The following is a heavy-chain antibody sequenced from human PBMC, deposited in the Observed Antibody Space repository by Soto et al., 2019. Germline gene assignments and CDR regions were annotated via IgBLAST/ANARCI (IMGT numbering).Heavy chain of an antibody. D-gene: IGHD7-27*01. CDR1: GFAFSTYS. J-gene: IGHJ4*02. V-gene: IGHV3-23*01. CDR2: ISGSGSST. CDR3: AKAWGIDD. Sequence: GGSLRLSCAASGFAFSTYSMNWVRQAPGKGLEWVSTISGSGSSTYSADSVKGRFTISRDNSKNTLYLQMNSLRVEDTAIYYCAKAWGIDDSGQGTLVTVSS.